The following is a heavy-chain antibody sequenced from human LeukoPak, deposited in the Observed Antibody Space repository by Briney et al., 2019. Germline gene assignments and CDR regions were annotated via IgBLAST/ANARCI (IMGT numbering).Heavy chain of an antibody. Sequence: ASVKVSCKASGGTFSSYAISWVRQATGQGLEWMGGIIPIFGTANYAQKFQGRVTITTDESTSTAYMELSSLRSEDTAVYYCAIYYYDSSGYYYGEYFQHWGQGTLVTVSS. CDR3: AIYYYDSSGYYYGEYFQH. CDR1: GGTFSSYA. D-gene: IGHD3-22*01. J-gene: IGHJ1*01. CDR2: IIPIFGTA. V-gene: IGHV1-69*05.